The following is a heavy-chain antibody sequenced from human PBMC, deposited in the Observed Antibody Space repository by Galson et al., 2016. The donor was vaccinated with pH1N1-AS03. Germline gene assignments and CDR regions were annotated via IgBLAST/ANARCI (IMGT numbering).Heavy chain of an antibody. CDR2: MNPNSDNT. V-gene: IGHV1-8*01. CDR3: ARGLCLGHDAFDI. Sequence: SVKVSCKASGYTFTSYDINWVRQATGQGLEWMGWMNPNSDNTGYAQKFQGRVTMTRNTSITTAYMELSSLKSEDTAVYYCARGLCLGHDAFDIWGQGIMVTVSS. J-gene: IGHJ3*02. D-gene: IGHD3-16*01. CDR1: GYTFTSYD.